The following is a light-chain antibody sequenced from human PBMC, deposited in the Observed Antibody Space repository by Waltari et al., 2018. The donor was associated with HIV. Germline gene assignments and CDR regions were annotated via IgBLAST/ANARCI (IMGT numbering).Light chain of an antibody. CDR3: QQYNGPYT. CDR2: EAS. V-gene: IGKV1-5*03. CDR1: PCIGRW. J-gene: IGKJ2*01. Sequence: DIQLTQSPSSLSASLGDRVAITCRASPCIGRWLAWFQQKPGKAPKLLIYEASTLERGVPSRFSGSGSGTEFTLTISSLQPDDFATYHCQQYNGPYTFGQGTKLEIK.